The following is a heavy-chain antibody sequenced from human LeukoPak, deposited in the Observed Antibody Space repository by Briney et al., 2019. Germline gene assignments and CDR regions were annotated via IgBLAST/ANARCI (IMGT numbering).Heavy chain of an antibody. V-gene: IGHV4-59*01. D-gene: IGHD1-26*01. J-gene: IGHJ2*01. CDR3: ARVSSYSWYFDL. CDR1: GGSISSYY. Sequence: SQTLSLTCTVSGGSISSYYWSWIRQPPGKGLEWIGNIYYSGGTNYNPSLKSRVTISVDTSKNQFSLKLSSVTAADTAVYYCARVSSYSWYFDLWGRGTLVTVSS. CDR2: IYYSGGT.